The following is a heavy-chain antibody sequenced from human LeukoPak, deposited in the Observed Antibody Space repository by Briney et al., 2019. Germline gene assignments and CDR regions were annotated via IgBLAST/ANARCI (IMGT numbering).Heavy chain of an antibody. Sequence: SQTLSLTCTVSGGTINSGGYYWSWIRQHPGKGLEWIGYIYYIESTYYNPSLKSRVTLSIDTSKNHCSLKLNSVTAADTAVYYCARVIHGPPGMVAQYFDYWGQGALVTVSS. CDR1: GGTINSGGYY. V-gene: IGHV4-31*03. CDR2: IYYIEST. D-gene: IGHD1-26*01. J-gene: IGHJ4*02. CDR3: ARVIHGPPGMVAQYFDY.